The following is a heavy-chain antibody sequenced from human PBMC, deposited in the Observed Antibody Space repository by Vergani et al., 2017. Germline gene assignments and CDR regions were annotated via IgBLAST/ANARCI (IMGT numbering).Heavy chain of an antibody. CDR2: IKQDGSEK. CDR3: ARDRVAVAGEYYYGMDV. J-gene: IGHJ6*02. V-gene: IGHV3-7*03. CDR1: GFTFSNYW. Sequence: EVQLVESGGGLVQPGGSRRLSCAASGFTFSNYWMTWVRQAPGKGLEWVANIKQDGSEKYYVDSVKGRFTISRDNAKNSLYLQMNSLRAEDTAVYYCARDRVAVAGEYYYGMDVWGQGTTVTGSS. D-gene: IGHD6-19*01.